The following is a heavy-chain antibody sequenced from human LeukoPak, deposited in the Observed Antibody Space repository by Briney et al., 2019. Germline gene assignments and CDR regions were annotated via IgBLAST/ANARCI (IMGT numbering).Heavy chain of an antibody. D-gene: IGHD3-10*02. CDR3: AELGITMIGGV. CDR2: ISSSSSYI. J-gene: IGHJ6*04. Sequence: GGSLRLSCEAFGFTFSSYSMNWVRQAPGKGLEWVASISSSSSYIYYADSVKGRFTISRDNAKNSLYLQMNSLRAEDTAVYYCAELGITMIGGVWGKGTTVTISS. V-gene: IGHV3-21*01. CDR1: GFTFSSYS.